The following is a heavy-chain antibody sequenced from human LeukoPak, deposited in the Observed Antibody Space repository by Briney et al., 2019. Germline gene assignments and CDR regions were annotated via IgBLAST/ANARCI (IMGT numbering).Heavy chain of an antibody. CDR1: GASITTYY. CDR2: IYHSGST. CDR3: ARQLYDSSGYPFDY. J-gene: IGHJ4*02. V-gene: IGHV4-59*08. Sequence: SETLSLTCTVSGASITTYYWSWIRQPPGKGLEWIGYIYHSGSTKYNPSFKSRVTISVDTSKNQFSLRLSSVTAADTAVYYCARQLYDSSGYPFDYWGQGTLVTVSS. D-gene: IGHD3-22*01.